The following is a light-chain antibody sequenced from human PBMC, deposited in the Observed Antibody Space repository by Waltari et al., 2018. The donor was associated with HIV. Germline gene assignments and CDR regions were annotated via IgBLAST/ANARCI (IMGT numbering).Light chain of an antibody. V-gene: IGKV2-28*01. CDR1: RSLVQVNGHSY. CDR3: MQSAQTPIT. CDR2: LAS. Sequence: EIVLTQAPVSLAVTPGEPASISCRSSRSLVQVNGHSYLHWYLQRPGQPPQLLVYLASSRLYGVPDRFSGSGSGTDFTLTIRRVEAEDLGLYYCMQSAQTPITFGQGTRLEIK. J-gene: IGKJ5*01.